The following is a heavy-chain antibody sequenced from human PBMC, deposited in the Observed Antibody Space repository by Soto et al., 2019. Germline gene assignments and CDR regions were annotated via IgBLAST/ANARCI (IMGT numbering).Heavy chain of an antibody. V-gene: IGHV3-30*18. Sequence: QVQLVESGGGVVQPGTSLRLSCAASGFTSSSFVIHWVRQAPGKGLEWLAVISSDGNNQYYADSVKGRFTISRDNSKKTLYLQVNSLRAEDTAVYFCAKERGVLDAFYIWGQGTRVTVS. CDR2: ISSDGNNQ. D-gene: IGHD3-10*01. CDR3: AKERGVLDAFYI. CDR1: GFTSSSFV. J-gene: IGHJ3*02.